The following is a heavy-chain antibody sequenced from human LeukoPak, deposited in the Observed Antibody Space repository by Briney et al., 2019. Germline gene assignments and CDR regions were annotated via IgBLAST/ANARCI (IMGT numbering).Heavy chain of an antibody. J-gene: IGHJ5*02. D-gene: IGHD6-13*01. CDR2: IYTSGST. V-gene: IGHV4-61*02. Sequence: PSQTLSLTCTVSGGSISSGSYYWSWIRQPAGKGLEWIGRIYTSGSTNYNPSLKSRVTISVDTSKNQFSLKLSSVTAADTAVYYCAREPYSSSRYGYHWFDPWGQGTLVTVSS. CDR1: GGSISSGSYY. CDR3: AREPYSSSRYGYHWFDP.